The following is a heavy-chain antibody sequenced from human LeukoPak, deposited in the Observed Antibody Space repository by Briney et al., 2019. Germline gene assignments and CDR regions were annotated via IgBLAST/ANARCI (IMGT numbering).Heavy chain of an antibody. Sequence: GRSLRLSCAAPGFTFSSYGMHWVRQAPGKGLEWVAVIWYDGSNKYYADSVKGRFTISRDNSKNTLYLQMNSLRAEDTAVYYCARERDSSSWPHYGMDVWGKGTTVTVSS. CDR2: IWYDGSNK. CDR1: GFTFSSYG. D-gene: IGHD6-13*01. CDR3: ARERDSSSWPHYGMDV. J-gene: IGHJ6*04. V-gene: IGHV3-33*01.